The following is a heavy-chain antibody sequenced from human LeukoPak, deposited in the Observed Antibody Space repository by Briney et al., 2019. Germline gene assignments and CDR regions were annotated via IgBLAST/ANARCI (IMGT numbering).Heavy chain of an antibody. V-gene: IGHV1-18*01. D-gene: IGHD3-9*01. Sequence: ASVKVSCKASGYTFTSYGISWVRQAPGQGLEWMGWISAYNGNTNYAQKLQGRVTMTTDTSTSTAYMELRSLRSDDTAVYYCARDKSTYDILTGYYYYMDVWGKGTTVTVSS. CDR2: ISAYNGNT. CDR3: ARDKSTYDILTGYYYYMDV. CDR1: GYTFTSYG. J-gene: IGHJ6*03.